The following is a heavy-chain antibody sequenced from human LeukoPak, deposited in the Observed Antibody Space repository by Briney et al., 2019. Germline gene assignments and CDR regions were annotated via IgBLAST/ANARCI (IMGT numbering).Heavy chain of an antibody. CDR1: GFTFSSYW. J-gene: IGHJ4*02. Sequence: PGESLRLSCAASGFTFSSYWMSWVRQAPGKGLEWVANIKQDGSEKYYVDSVKGRFTISRDNAKNSLYLQMNSLRAEDTAVYYCARDPWYSSSWYLGLGWGQGTLVTVSS. CDR2: IKQDGSEK. D-gene: IGHD6-13*01. CDR3: ARDPWYSSSWYLGLG. V-gene: IGHV3-7*01.